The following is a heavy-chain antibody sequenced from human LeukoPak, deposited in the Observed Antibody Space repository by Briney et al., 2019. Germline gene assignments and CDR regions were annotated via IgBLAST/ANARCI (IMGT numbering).Heavy chain of an antibody. J-gene: IGHJ4*02. CDR2: IYTSGST. Sequence: SETLSLTCTVSGYSISSGYYWGWIRQPPGKGLEWIGRIYTSGSTNYNPSLKSRVTMSVDTSKNQFSLKLSSVTAADTAVYYCARGEDPDYWGQGTLVTVSS. CDR3: ARGEDPDY. V-gene: IGHV4-38-2*02. CDR1: GYSISSGYY. D-gene: IGHD1-26*01.